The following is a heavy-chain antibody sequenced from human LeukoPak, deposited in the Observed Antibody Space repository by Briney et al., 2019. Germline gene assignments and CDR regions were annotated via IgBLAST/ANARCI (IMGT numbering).Heavy chain of an antibody. CDR3: ARVGKIFGVNDAFDI. Sequence: ASVKVSCKASGGTFSSYAISWVRQAPGQGLEWMGGIIPIFGTANYAQKFQGRVTITADESTSTAYMELSSLRSEDTAVYYCARVGKIFGVNDAFDIWGQGTMVTVSS. CDR2: IIPIFGTA. D-gene: IGHD3-3*01. V-gene: IGHV1-69*13. J-gene: IGHJ3*02. CDR1: GGTFSSYA.